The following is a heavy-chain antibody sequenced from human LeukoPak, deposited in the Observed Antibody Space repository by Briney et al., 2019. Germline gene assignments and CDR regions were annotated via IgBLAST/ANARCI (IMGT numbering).Heavy chain of an antibody. Sequence: HAGGSLRLSCAASGFTFSSYAMSWVRQAPGKGLEWVSAISGSGGSTYYADSVKGRSTISRDNSKNTLYLQMNSLRAEDTAVYYCAKSVGAAGGYFDYWGQGTLVTVSS. D-gene: IGHD3-16*01. CDR1: GFTFSSYA. J-gene: IGHJ4*02. V-gene: IGHV3-23*01. CDR2: ISGSGGST. CDR3: AKSVGAAGGYFDY.